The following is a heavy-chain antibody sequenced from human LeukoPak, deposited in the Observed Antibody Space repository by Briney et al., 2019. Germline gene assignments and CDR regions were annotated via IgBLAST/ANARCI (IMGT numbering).Heavy chain of an antibody. Sequence: GESPMTFCWGAGDSFFSCWNGWVRHMPPEGLVCMVIIYTGDSDTRYSPSFQGQVTISADKSISTAYLQWSSLKASDTAMYYCARVGCSGGSCYEGRYYFDYWGQGTLVTVSS. CDR1: GDSFFSCW. J-gene: IGHJ4*02. CDR3: ARVGCSGGSCYEGRYYFDY. D-gene: IGHD2-15*01. CDR2: IYTGDSDT. V-gene: IGHV5-51*01.